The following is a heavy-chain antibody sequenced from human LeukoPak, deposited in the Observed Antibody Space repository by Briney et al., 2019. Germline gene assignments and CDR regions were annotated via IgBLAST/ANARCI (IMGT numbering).Heavy chain of an antibody. D-gene: IGHD4-23*01. Sequence: GGSLRLSCAASGFTFSSYVMNWVRQAPGKGLEWVSGIGYTGDSTFYADSVKGRFTVSRDSSKNTLFLHMNSLRAEDTALYYCAKSPTVDAAFDIWGQGTMVTVSS. CDR3: AKSPTVDAAFDI. J-gene: IGHJ3*02. V-gene: IGHV3-23*01. CDR1: GFTFSSYV. CDR2: IGYTGDST.